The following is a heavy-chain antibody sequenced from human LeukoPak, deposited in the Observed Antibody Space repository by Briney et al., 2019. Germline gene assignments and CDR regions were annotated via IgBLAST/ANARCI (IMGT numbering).Heavy chain of an antibody. J-gene: IGHJ4*02. V-gene: IGHV3-30*02. CDR1: GFTFSSYG. CDR3: AKDPVPAAMFGAFFDY. Sequence: GGSLRLSCAASGFTFSSYGIHWVRQAPGKGLEWVAFIRDDGSKKYYVDSVKGRFTISRDNYKNKLYLQINSLRAEDTAVYYCAKDPVPAAMFGAFFDYWGQGALVTVSS. CDR2: IRDDGSKK. D-gene: IGHD2-2*01.